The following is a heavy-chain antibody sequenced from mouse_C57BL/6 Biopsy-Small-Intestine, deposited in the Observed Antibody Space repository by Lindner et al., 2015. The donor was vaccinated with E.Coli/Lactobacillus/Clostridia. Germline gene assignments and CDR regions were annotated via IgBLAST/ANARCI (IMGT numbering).Heavy chain of an antibody. V-gene: IGHV1-81*01. D-gene: IGHD1-1*01. J-gene: IGHJ2*01. Sequence: VQLQESGAELARPGASVKLSCKASGYTFTSFSICWVKQRTGQGLEWIGEIYPRSGNTYYNEKFKAMATLTADKSSSTAYMELRSLTSEDSAVYFCARLTTVVAIDYWGQGTTLTVSS. CDR1: GYTFTSFS. CDR3: ARLTTVVAIDY. CDR2: IYPRSGNT.